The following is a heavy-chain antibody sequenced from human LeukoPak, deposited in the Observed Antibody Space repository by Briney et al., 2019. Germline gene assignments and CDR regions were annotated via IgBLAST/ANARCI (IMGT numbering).Heavy chain of an antibody. CDR2: INHSGST. CDR3: ARGRATVTTPYYYYYHYMDV. J-gene: IGHJ6*03. Sequence: SETLSLTCAVYGGSFSGYYWSWIRQPPGKGLEWIGEINHSGSTNYNPSLKSRVTISVDTSKNQFSLKLSSVTAADTAVYYCARGRATVTTPYYYYYHYMDVWGKGPRSPSP. CDR1: GGSFSGYY. D-gene: IGHD4-11*01. V-gene: IGHV4-34*01.